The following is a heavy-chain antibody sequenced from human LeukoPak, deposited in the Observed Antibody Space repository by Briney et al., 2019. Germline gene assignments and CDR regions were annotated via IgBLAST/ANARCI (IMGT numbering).Heavy chain of an antibody. J-gene: IGHJ4*02. V-gene: IGHV1-18*01. CDR3: ARAYESGSSGASDY. CDR2: ISAYNGNT. Sequence: AASVTVSFKGTGYTFTSYGFSWLRQPPGQGLAWMGCISAYNGNTNYAQKLQGRVTITTDTSKSTAYMELNSLRSDDTAVYYCARAYESGSSGASDYWGQGTLVIVSS. CDR1: GYTFTSYG. D-gene: IGHD6-6*01.